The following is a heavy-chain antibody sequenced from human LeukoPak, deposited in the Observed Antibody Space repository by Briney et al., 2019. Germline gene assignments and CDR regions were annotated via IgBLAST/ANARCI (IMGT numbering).Heavy chain of an antibody. CDR3: ARGKGIVGATRYYYYMDV. Sequence: GASVKVSCKASGYTFSAYCMHWVRQAPGQGLEWMGWINPNSGGTNYAQKFQGRVTMTRDTSISTAYMELSRLRSDDTAVYYCARGKGIVGATRYYYYMDVWGKGTTVTVSS. CDR2: INPNSGGT. V-gene: IGHV1-2*02. CDR1: GYTFSAYC. D-gene: IGHD1-26*01. J-gene: IGHJ6*03.